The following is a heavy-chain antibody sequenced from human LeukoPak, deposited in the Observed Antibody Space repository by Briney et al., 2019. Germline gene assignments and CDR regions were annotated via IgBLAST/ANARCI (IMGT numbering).Heavy chain of an antibody. J-gene: IGHJ6*02. V-gene: IGHV5-10-1*01. D-gene: IGHD6-6*01. CDR1: GYSFTSYW. Sequence: GESLKISCKGSGYSFTSYWISWVRQMPGKGLEWMGRIDPSDFYTNYSPSFQGHVTISADKSISTAYLQWSSLKASDTAMYYCARLLAARSPYYYYYYGMDVWGQGTTVTVSS. CDR2: IDPSDFYT. CDR3: ARLLAARSPYYYYYYGMDV.